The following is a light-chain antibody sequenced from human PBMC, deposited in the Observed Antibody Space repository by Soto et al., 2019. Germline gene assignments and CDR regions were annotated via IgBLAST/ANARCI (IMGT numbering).Light chain of an antibody. Sequence: QSVLAQPASVSGSPGQSITISCTGTSSDVGNYNLVTWYQQHPGKAPKLMIYEVSKRPSRVSNRFSGSKSGNTASLTISGLQAEDEADYYCRSYPRSSTCVFGTGTNVTVL. CDR1: SSDVGNYNL. J-gene: IGLJ1*01. CDR3: RSYPRSSTCV. V-gene: IGLV2-23*02. CDR2: EVS.